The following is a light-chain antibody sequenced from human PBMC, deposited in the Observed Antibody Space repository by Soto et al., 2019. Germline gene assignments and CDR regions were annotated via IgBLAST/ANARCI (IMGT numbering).Light chain of an antibody. CDR1: QSVSSN. J-gene: IGKJ5*01. CDR3: QQRYNWPPIT. V-gene: IGKV3-15*01. CDR2: GAS. Sequence: EIVMTQSPATLSVSPGERATLSCRASQSVSSNLAWYQQKPGQAPRLLIYGASSRATGIPVRFSGSGSGTDFTLTISSLEPEDFAIYYCQQRYNWPPITFGQGTRLEIK.